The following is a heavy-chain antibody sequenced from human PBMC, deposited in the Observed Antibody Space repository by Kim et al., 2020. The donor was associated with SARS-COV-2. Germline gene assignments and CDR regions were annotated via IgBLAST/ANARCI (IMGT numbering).Heavy chain of an antibody. Sequence: ASVKVSCKASGYTFTSYDINWVRQATGQGLEWMGWMNPNSGNTGYAQKFQGRVTMTRNTSISTAYMELSSLRSEDTAVYYCARGETPRPWYYYDSSGYYYGAYYFDYWGQGTLVTVSS. CDR3: ARGETPRPWYYYDSSGYYYGAYYFDY. V-gene: IGHV1-8*01. CDR1: GYTFTSYD. CDR2: MNPNSGNT. D-gene: IGHD3-22*01. J-gene: IGHJ4*02.